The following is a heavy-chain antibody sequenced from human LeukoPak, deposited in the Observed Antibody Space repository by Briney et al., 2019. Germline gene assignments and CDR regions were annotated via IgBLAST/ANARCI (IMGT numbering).Heavy chain of an antibody. CDR2: FDPEDDDT. J-gene: IGHJ4*02. CDR1: GSTLTNLC. CDR3: ATDLISGYDTHYFDY. D-gene: IGHD5-12*01. V-gene: IGHV1-24*01. Sequence: ASAKVSCKVSGSTLTNLCMHWVRQAPGKGLEWMGGFDPEDDDTIYAQKFQGRVTMTEDTSTDTAYMELSSLTSEDTAVYYCATDLISGYDTHYFDYWGQGTLVTVSS.